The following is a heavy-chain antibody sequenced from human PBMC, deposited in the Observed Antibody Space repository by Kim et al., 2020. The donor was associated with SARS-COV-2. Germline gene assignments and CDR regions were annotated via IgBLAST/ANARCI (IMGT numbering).Heavy chain of an antibody. D-gene: IGHD4-17*01. V-gene: IGHV3-23*01. Sequence: VKGQFTISGNNSKNTLYLQMNSLRAEDTAVYYCAKESTSSDYGDYGWFDPWGQGTLVTVSS. J-gene: IGHJ5*02. CDR3: AKESTSSDYGDYGWFDP.